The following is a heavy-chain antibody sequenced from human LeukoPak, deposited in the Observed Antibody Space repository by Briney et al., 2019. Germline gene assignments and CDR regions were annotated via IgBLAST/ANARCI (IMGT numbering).Heavy chain of an antibody. V-gene: IGHV4-34*01. D-gene: IGHD6-13*01. CDR1: GGSFSGYY. J-gene: IGHJ4*02. CDR3: ARGAHGYSSSWDFDY. Sequence: SETLSLTCGVYGGSFSGYYWSWIRQPPGKGLEWIGKINHSGSTNYKPSLKSRVTISMDTSKNQFSLKLTSVTAADTAVYYCARGAHGYSSSWDFDYWGQGTLVTVSS. CDR2: INHSGST.